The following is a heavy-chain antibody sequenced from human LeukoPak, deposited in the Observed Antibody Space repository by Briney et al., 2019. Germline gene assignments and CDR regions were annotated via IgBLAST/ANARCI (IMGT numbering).Heavy chain of an antibody. CDR3: ARVWVGDYANLGDY. D-gene: IGHD4-17*01. CDR1: GFTFSSYT. V-gene: IGHV3-21*01. J-gene: IGHJ4*02. Sequence: GGSLRLSCEASGFTFSSYTLNGVRQAPGKGLEWVSSISSSSSYIYYADSVRGRFTISRDNAKNSLYLQMNSLRAEDTAVYYCARVWVGDYANLGDYWGQGTLVTVSS. CDR2: ISSSSSYI.